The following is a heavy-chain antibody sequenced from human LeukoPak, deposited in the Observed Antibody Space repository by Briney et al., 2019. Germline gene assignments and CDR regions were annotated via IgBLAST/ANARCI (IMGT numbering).Heavy chain of an antibody. V-gene: IGHV3-30*18. Sequence: GGSLRLSCAASGFTFSDHVMSWVRQAPGKGLEWVAVISYDGSNKYYADSVKGRFTISRDNSKNTLYLQMNSLRAEDTAVYYCAKEGDSITIFGVVTDIDYWGQGTLVTVSS. CDR3: AKEGDSITIFGVVTDIDY. CDR2: ISYDGSNK. CDR1: GFTFSDHV. J-gene: IGHJ4*02. D-gene: IGHD3-3*01.